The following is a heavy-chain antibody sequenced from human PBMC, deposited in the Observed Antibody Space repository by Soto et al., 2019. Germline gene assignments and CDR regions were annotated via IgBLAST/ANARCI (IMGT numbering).Heavy chain of an antibody. V-gene: IGHV3-11*06. D-gene: IGHD3-22*01. Sequence: GGSLRLSCAASGFTFSDYYMSWIRQAPGKGLEWVSYISSSSSYTNYADSVKGRFTISRDNAKDSLYLQMNSLRAEDTAVYYCARVGYSYESIGDCGPLSYYFGYWGQGTRFTVSS. J-gene: IGHJ4*02. CDR2: ISSSSSYT. CDR1: GFTFSDYY. CDR3: ARVGYSYESIGDCGPLSYYFGY.